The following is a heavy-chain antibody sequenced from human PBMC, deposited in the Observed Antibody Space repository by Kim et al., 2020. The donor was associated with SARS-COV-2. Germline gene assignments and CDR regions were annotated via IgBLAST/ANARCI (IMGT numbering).Heavy chain of an antibody. Sequence: GGSLRLSCAASGFTFSSYVMHWVRQAPGKGLEWVAVISYDGSNKYYADSVKGRFTISRDNSKNTLYLQMNSLRAEDTAVYYCAKEQGKIRGYSYGPIFDYWGQGTLVTVSS. J-gene: IGHJ4*02. CDR1: GFTFSSYV. CDR3: AKEQGKIRGYSYGPIFDY. CDR2: ISYDGSNK. V-gene: IGHV3-30*18. D-gene: IGHD5-18*01.